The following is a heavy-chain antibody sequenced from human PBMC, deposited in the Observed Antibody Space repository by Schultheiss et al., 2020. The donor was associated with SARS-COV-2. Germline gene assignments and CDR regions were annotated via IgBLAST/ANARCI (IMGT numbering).Heavy chain of an antibody. Sequence: GESLKISCAASGFTFSSYWMSWVRQAPGKGLEWVANIKQDGSEKYYVDSVKGRFTISRDNAKNSLYLQMNSLRAEDTAVYYCARLYYYDSSGYYGMDVWGQGTTVTVS. V-gene: IGHV3-7*03. J-gene: IGHJ6*02. D-gene: IGHD3-22*01. CDR3: ARLYYYDSSGYYGMDV. CDR1: GFTFSSYW. CDR2: IKQDGSEK.